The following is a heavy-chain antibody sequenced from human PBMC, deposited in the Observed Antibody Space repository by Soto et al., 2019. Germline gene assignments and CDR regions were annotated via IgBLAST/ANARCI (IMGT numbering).Heavy chain of an antibody. CDR1: GFTFSSYS. D-gene: IGHD3-22*01. CDR2: ISSSSSYI. V-gene: IGHV3-21*01. CDR3: AREGYYYDSSGPTGYFDY. Sequence: VGSLRLSCAASGFTFSSYSMNWVRQAPGKGLEWVSSISSSSSYIYYADSVKGRFTISRDNAKNSLYLQMNSLRAEDTAVYYCAREGYYYDSSGPTGYFDYWGQGTLVTVSS. J-gene: IGHJ4*02.